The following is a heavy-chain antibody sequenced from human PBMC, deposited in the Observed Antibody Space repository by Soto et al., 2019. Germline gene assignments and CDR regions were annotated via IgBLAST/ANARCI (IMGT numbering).Heavy chain of an antibody. CDR3: APWFGAFDY. Sequence: QVQLVESGGGVVQPGRSLRLSCAASGFTFSSYGMHWVRQAPGKGLEWVAVISYDGSNKYYADYVKGRFTISRDKSKNTLYLQMNSLRAEDTAVYYCAPWFGAFDYWGQGNLVSVSS. V-gene: IGHV3-30*03. CDR2: ISYDGSNK. D-gene: IGHD3-10*01. CDR1: GFTFSSYG. J-gene: IGHJ4*02.